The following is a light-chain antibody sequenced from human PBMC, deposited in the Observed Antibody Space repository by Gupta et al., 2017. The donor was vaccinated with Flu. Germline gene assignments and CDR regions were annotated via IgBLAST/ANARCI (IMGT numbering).Light chain of an antibody. CDR3: GNWDLSLSAWV. CDR1: SSNIGNNY. J-gene: IGLJ3*02. Sequence: KVTISCSGSSSNIGNNYVSWYQQLPGADPKLRIYENDKRPSGIPDRFSASKSGTSATLGITGLQPGDEADYYCGNWDLSLSAWVFGGGTTLTVL. CDR2: END. V-gene: IGLV1-51*01.